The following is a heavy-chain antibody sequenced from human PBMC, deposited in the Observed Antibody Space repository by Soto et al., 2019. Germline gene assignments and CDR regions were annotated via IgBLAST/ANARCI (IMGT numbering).Heavy chain of an antibody. Sequence: QVQLVQSGAELKKPGASAKVSCKASGYIFTSYGISWVRQAPGQGLEWMAWISVDSGNTNYAQNFQGRVTMTTCTSASTAHMELRSLRSDDTAVYYCARFNGSGTNYYMDVWGKGTTVIVSS. J-gene: IGHJ6*03. D-gene: IGHD3-10*01. CDR3: ARFNGSGTNYYMDV. CDR1: GYIFTSYG. CDR2: ISVDSGNT. V-gene: IGHV1-18*01.